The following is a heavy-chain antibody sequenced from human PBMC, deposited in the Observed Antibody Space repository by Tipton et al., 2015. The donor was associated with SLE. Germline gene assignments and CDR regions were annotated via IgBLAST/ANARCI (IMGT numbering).Heavy chain of an antibody. D-gene: IGHD7-27*01. CDR3: ATSLLLGIDY. CDR1: GFTFTDYA. CDR2: ISYDGSNK. Sequence: SLRLSCEASGFTFTDYAMHWVRQAPGKGLEWVAVISYDGSNKYYADSVKGRFTVSRDNSKNTLYLQMNSLRTEDTAVYYCATSLLLGIDYWGQGTLVTVSP. V-gene: IGHV3-30*04. J-gene: IGHJ4*02.